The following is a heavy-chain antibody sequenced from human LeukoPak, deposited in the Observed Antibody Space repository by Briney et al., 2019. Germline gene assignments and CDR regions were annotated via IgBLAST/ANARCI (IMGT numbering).Heavy chain of an antibody. J-gene: IGHJ4*02. CDR3: AKEGHTVAISAKVDG. V-gene: IGHV3-30*02. CDR2: IQYDGSHK. Sequence: GGSLRLSCAASGLTFSNYGMHWVRQAPGKGLEWVTFIQYDGSHKQYVDSVKGRFTISRDNSKNTVYLQMNSLSAEDTAVYYCAKEGHTVAISAKVDGWGQGTLVTVSA. D-gene: IGHD4-11*01. CDR1: GLTFSNYG.